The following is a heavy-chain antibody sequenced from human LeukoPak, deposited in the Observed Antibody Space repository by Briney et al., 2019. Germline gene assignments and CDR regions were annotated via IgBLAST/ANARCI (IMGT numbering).Heavy chain of an antibody. J-gene: IGHJ4*02. CDR3: AKASELGRGYFDY. CDR1: GFTFSSYA. Sequence: PGGSLRLSCAASGFTFSSYAMHWVRQAPGKGLEWVTIISYDGTNKYYADSVKGRFTISRDNSKNTLYLQMNSLRAEDTAVYSCAKASELGRGYFDYWGQGTLVTVSS. CDR2: ISYDGTNK. V-gene: IGHV3-30-3*01. D-gene: IGHD7-27*01.